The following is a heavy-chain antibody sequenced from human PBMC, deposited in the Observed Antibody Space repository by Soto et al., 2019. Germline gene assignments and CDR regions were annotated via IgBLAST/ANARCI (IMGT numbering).Heavy chain of an antibody. Sequence: GESLKISCKGSGYSFTSYWIGWVRQMPGKGLEWMGIIYPGDSDTRYSPSFQGQVTISADKSISTAYLQWSSLKASDTAMYYCARVVVVPAAMGQTGYYFDYWGQGTLVTVSS. CDR1: GYSFTSYW. V-gene: IGHV5-51*01. CDR3: ARVVVVPAAMGQTGYYFDY. J-gene: IGHJ4*02. D-gene: IGHD2-2*01. CDR2: IYPGDSDT.